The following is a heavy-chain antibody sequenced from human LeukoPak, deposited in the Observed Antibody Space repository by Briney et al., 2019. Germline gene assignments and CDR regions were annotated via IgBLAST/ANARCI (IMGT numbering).Heavy chain of an antibody. J-gene: IGHJ4*02. D-gene: IGHD1-26*01. CDR2: ISAYNGNT. CDR3: ARAGPYSGSYPYYFDY. V-gene: IGHV1-18*01. CDR1: GYTFTSYG. Sequence: ASVKVSCKASGYTFTSYGISWVRQAPGQGLEWMGWISAYNGNTNYAQKPQGRVTMTTDTSTSTAYMELRSLRSDDTAVYYCARAGPYSGSYPYYFDYWGQGTLVTVSS.